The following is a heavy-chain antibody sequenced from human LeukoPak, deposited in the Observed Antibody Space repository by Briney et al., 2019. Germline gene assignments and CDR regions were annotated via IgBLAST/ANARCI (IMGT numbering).Heavy chain of an antibody. Sequence: ASVKVSCKASGYIFTDYYMHWVRQAPGQELGWMGRINPNSGGTNYAQKLQGRVTMTTDTSTSTAYMELRSLRSDDTAVYYCARERVVVPAAPGDYWGQGTLVTVSS. D-gene: IGHD2-2*01. CDR1: GYIFTDYY. V-gene: IGHV1/OR15-1*04. J-gene: IGHJ4*02. CDR2: INPNSGGT. CDR3: ARERVVVPAAPGDY.